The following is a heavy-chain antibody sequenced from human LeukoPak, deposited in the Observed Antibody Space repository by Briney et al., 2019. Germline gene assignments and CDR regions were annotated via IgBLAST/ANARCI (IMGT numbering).Heavy chain of an antibody. V-gene: IGHV1-18*01. CDR1: GYTFTSSG. CDR3: ARDGAGTSVTTLDF. Sequence: GASVKVSCKASGYTFTSSGISWVRQAPGQGLEWMGWISAYNGNTNYAQKLQGRVTMTTDTSTSTAYMELRSLRSDDTAVYYCARDGAGTSVTTLDFWGQGTLVTVSS. J-gene: IGHJ4*02. D-gene: IGHD4-17*01. CDR2: ISAYNGNT.